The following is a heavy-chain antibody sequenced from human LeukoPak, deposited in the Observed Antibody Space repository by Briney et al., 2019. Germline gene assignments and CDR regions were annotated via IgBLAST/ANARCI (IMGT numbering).Heavy chain of an antibody. V-gene: IGHV3-33*01. J-gene: IGHJ4*02. Sequence: PGRSLRLSCAASGFTFSSYGMHWVRQAPGKGLEWVAVIWCDGSNKYYADSVKGRFTISRDNSKNTLYLQMNSLRAEDTAVYYCARGAVVVVPAAMQYYFDYWGQGTLVTVSS. CDR1: GFTFSSYG. CDR2: IWCDGSNK. D-gene: IGHD2-2*01. CDR3: ARGAVVVVPAAMQYYFDY.